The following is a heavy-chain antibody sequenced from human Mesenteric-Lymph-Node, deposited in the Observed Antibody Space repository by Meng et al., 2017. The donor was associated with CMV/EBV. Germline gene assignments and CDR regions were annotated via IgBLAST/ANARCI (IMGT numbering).Heavy chain of an antibody. V-gene: IGHV3-30*04. CDR1: FDNYT. CDR2: ISYDGLNG. CDR3: ARDQSGVLTGWDRMNWFDP. Sequence: FDNYTMHWVRQAPGKGLEWVPVISYDGLNGYYADSVKGRFTISRDNSKNTLYLQMNSLGAEETTVYNCARDQSGVLTGWDRMNWFDPWGQGTLVTVSS. D-gene: IGHD3-9*01. J-gene: IGHJ5*02.